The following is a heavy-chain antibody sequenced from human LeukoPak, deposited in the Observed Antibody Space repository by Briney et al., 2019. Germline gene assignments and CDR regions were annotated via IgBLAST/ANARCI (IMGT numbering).Heavy chain of an antibody. D-gene: IGHD3-22*01. J-gene: IGHJ4*02. V-gene: IGHV3-48*03. CDR2: ISSSGSPI. CDR3: AREGHASRGYYYGY. Sequence: PGGSLRLSCTASGFTFSSYEMNWVRQAPGKGLEWVSDISSSGSPIYYADSVKGRFTISRDNAKNSLYLQMNSLRAEDTAVYYCAREGHASRGYYYGYWGQGTLVTVSS. CDR1: GFTFSSYE.